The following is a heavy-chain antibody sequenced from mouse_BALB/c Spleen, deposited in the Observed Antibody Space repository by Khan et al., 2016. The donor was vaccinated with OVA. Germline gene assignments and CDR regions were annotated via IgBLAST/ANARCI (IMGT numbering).Heavy chain of an antibody. CDR2: INPKNGVT. CDR3: ARDAGRY. V-gene: IGHV1-18*01. Sequence: MQLEESGPELVKPGASVKISCKTSGYTFTEYTLHWVKQSHGKSLEWIGVINPKNGVTSYNQKFKGKATLTVDKSSSTAYMEFRSLTSEDSAGYYCARDAGRYWGQGTSVTVSS. J-gene: IGHJ4*01. CDR1: GYTFTEYT. D-gene: IGHD3-3*01.